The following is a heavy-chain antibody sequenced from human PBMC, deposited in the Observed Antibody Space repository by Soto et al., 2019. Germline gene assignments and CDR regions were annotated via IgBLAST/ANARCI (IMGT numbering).Heavy chain of an antibody. CDR1: GFTFSNYA. D-gene: IGHD3-10*01. J-gene: IGHJ6*02. CDR2: ISRGGGTT. Sequence: EVQLVESGGGLVQPGGSLRLSCAASGFTFSNYAINWVRQAPGEGLEWVSAISRGGGTTYYADSVKGRFTISRDNSKNTVFLQMDNLRAEDTAVYYCAKGGGYYGSGTLGGMDVWGQGTTVTVSS. V-gene: IGHV3-23*04. CDR3: AKGGGYYGSGTLGGMDV.